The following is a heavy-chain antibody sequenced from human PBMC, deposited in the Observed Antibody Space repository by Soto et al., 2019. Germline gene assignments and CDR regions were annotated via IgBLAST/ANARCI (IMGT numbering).Heavy chain of an antibody. V-gene: IGHV4-59*01. CDR3: ARHKKWAEQGWFDP. CDR1: GGSTSDYY. D-gene: IGHD1-26*01. J-gene: IGHJ5*02. CDR2: IHSSGTT. Sequence: QVQLQESGPGLVKPSETVSVTCNVSGGSTSDYYWTWIRQSPGKGLEWIGYIHSSGTTTYNPSLKSRVTISIDTSKNQVYLRVTSVTAADTAIYYCARHKKWAEQGWFDPWGQGTQVTVSS.